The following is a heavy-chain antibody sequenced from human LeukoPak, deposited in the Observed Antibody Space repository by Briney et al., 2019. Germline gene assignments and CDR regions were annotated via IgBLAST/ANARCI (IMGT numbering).Heavy chain of an antibody. D-gene: IGHD6-13*01. CDR3: ARDKPAAAGTFDY. CDR2: ISYDGSNK. Sequence: GGSLRLSWAASGFTFSSYAMHWVRQAPDKGLEWVAVISYDGSNKYYADSEKGRFTISRDNSKNTLYLQMNSLRAEDTAVYYCARDKPAAAGTFDYWGQGTLVTVSS. V-gene: IGHV3-30-3*01. CDR1: GFTFSSYA. J-gene: IGHJ4*02.